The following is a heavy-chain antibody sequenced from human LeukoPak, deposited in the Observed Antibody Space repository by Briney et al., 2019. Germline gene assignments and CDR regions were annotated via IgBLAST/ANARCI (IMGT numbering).Heavy chain of an antibody. J-gene: IGHJ4*02. CDR2: INQSGST. CDR1: GGSFSGYY. D-gene: IGHD3-10*01. CDR3: ARGVRYGSGAQGDY. V-gene: IGHV4-34*01. Sequence: SETLSLTCAVYGGSFSGYYWSWIRQPPGKGLEWIGEINQSGSTNYNPSLKSRVTISVDTSKNQFSLKLSSVTAADTAVYYCARGVRYGSGAQGDYWGQGTLVTVSS.